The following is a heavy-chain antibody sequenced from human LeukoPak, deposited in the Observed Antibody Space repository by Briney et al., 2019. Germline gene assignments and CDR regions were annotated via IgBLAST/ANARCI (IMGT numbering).Heavy chain of an antibody. V-gene: IGHV3-13*01. D-gene: IGHD3-16*01. CDR3: ARWSSRGGFDY. CDR1: GFTFNGYD. Sequence: PGGSLRPSCAASGFTFNGYDIHWVRQATGKGLEWVSGIDTAGDSHYLGSVKGRFTISRENAKNSVYLQMNSLRAGDTAVYYCARWSSRGGFDYWGQGTLVTVSS. CDR2: IDTAGDS. J-gene: IGHJ4*02.